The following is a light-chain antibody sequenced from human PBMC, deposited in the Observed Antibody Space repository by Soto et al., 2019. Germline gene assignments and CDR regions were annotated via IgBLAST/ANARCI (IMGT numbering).Light chain of an antibody. Sequence: QSVLTQPASVSGSPGQSITISCTGTSSDVGTYNYVSWYQHHPGKAPKLIIYEVSNRPSGVSNRFSGSKSGSTASLTISGLQAEAEAAYHRTSYKRDTALVFGTGTKVTVL. J-gene: IGLJ1*01. CDR1: SSDVGTYNY. CDR2: EVS. V-gene: IGLV2-14*01. CDR3: TSYKRDTALV.